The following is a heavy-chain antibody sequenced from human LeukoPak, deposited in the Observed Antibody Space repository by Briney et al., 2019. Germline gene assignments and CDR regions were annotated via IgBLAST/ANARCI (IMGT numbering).Heavy chain of an antibody. V-gene: IGHV3-23*01. CDR1: GFTFSSYS. D-gene: IGHD4-17*01. J-gene: IGHJ4*02. Sequence: PGGSLRLSCAASGFTFSSYSMNWVRQAPGKGLEWVSAISGSGGSTYYADSVKGRFTISRDNSKNTLYLQMNSLRAEDTAVYYCVGPSYYGDDVGARTPGFDYWGQGTLVTVSS. CDR2: ISGSGGST. CDR3: VGPSYYGDDVGARTPGFDY.